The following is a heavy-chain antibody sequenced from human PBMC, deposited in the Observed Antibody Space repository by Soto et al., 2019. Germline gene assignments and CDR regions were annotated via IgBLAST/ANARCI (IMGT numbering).Heavy chain of an antibody. CDR1: GFTFSSYD. V-gene: IGHV3-13*01. Sequence: EVQLVESGGGLVQPGGSLRLSCAASGFTFSSYDMHWVRQATGKGLECVPAIGTAGDTYYPGSVKVRFTITRENAKNSLYLQMNSLRAGDTAVYYCARGRGTDYGENANWFDPWGQGTLVTVSS. D-gene: IGHD4-17*01. CDR3: ARGRGTDYGENANWFDP. CDR2: IGTAGDT. J-gene: IGHJ5*02.